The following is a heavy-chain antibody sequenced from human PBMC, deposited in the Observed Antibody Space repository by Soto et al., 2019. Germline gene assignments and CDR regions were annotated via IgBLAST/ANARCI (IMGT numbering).Heavy chain of an antibody. CDR1: GGSISSGDYY. CDR3: ARRAGAAGSYWYFDL. Sequence: PSETLSLTCTVSGGSISSGDYYWSWIRQPPGKGLEWIGYIYYSGSTYYNPSLKSRVTISVDTSKNQFSLKLSSVTAADTAVYYCARRAGAAGSYWYFDLWGRGTLVTSPQ. CDR2: IYYSGST. J-gene: IGHJ2*01. V-gene: IGHV4-30-4*01. D-gene: IGHD6-13*01.